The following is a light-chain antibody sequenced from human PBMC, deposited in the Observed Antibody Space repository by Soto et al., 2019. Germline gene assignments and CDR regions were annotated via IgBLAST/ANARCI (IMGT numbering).Light chain of an antibody. CDR1: QSVSNNY. J-gene: IGKJ1*01. CDR3: QQYGSSGT. V-gene: IGKV3-20*01. Sequence: EIVLTQSPGTLSLSPGERATLSCRASQSVSNNYLAWYQQKPGQATRLIIYGASNRATGIPDRFSGSGSGTDFTLTISRLEPEDFAVYYCQQYGSSGTFGQGTKVEIK. CDR2: GAS.